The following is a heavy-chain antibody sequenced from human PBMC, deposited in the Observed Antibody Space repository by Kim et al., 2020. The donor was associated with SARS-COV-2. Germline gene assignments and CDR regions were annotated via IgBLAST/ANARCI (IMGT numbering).Heavy chain of an antibody. CDR3: ARSRGAAAGHQVFDY. CDR1: GGSFSGYY. J-gene: IGHJ4*02. D-gene: IGHD6-13*01. V-gene: IGHV4-34*01. CDR2: INHSGST. Sequence: SETLSLTCAVYGGSFSGYYWSWIRQPPGKGLEWIGEINHSGSTNYNPSLKSRVTITVDTSKNQFSLKLSSVTAADTAVYYCARSRGAAAGHQVFDYWGQGTLVTVSS.